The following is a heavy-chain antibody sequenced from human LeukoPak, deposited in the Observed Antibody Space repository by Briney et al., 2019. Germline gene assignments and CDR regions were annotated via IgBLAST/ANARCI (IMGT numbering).Heavy chain of an antibody. CDR3: ARAHGYDSSGYDL. V-gene: IGHV4-59*01. Sequence: SETLSLTCTVSGGSISSYYWSWIRQPPGKGLGWIGYIYYSGSTNYNPSLKSRVTISVDTSKNQFSLKLSSVTAADTAVYYCARAHGYDSSGYDLWGQGTLVTVSS. D-gene: IGHD3-22*01. J-gene: IGHJ5*02. CDR1: GGSISSYY. CDR2: IYYSGST.